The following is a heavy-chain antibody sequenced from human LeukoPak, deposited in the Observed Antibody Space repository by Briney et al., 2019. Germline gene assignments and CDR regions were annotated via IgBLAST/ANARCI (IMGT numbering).Heavy chain of an antibody. CDR2: INHSGST. CDR1: GGSFSGYY. Sequence: SETLSLTCAVYGGSFSGYYWSWIRQPPGKGLEWIGEINHSGSTNYNPSLKSRVTISVDTSKNQFSLKLSSVTAADTAVYYCARGLTWELARGAPFDYWGQGTLVTVSS. CDR3: ARGLTWELARGAPFDY. D-gene: IGHD1-26*01. J-gene: IGHJ4*02. V-gene: IGHV4-34*01.